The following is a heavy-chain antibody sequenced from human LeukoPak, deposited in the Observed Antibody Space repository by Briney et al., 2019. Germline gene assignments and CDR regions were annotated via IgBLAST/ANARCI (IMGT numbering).Heavy chain of an antibody. CDR2: IDSSSRTI. D-gene: IGHD3-16*01. CDR3: ARRVPNEVITDYFDY. J-gene: IGHJ4*02. Sequence: PGGSLRLSCAASGFTVSSNYMSWVRQAPGKGLEWISFIDSSSRTIFYAESVKGRFTISRDNAKNSLFLQMNSLRAEDTAVYYCARRVPNEVITDYFDYWGPGTLVTVSS. CDR1: GFTVSSNY. V-gene: IGHV3-48*04.